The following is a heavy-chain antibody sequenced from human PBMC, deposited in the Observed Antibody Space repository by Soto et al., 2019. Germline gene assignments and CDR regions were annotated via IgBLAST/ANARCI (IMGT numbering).Heavy chain of an antibody. J-gene: IGHJ6*02. D-gene: IGHD2-2*01. CDR1: GGTFSSYA. Sequence: QVQLVQSGAEVKKPGSSVKVSCKASGGTFSSYAISWVRQAPGQGLEWMGGIIPIFGTANYAQKFQGRVTITADKSTSTAYMELSSLRSEDTAVYYCAREAVGYCSSTRCYRPGYYYYGMDVWGQGTTVTVSS. V-gene: IGHV1-69*06. CDR3: AREAVGYCSSTRCYRPGYYYYGMDV. CDR2: IIPIFGTA.